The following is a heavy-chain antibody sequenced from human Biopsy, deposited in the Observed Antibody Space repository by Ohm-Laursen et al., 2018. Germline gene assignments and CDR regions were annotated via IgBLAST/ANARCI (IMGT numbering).Heavy chain of an antibody. Sequence: SLRLSCTASGFTFNNYGMQWVRQAPGRGLEWVAFIFYDGSNTYYADSVKGRSTISRDNSRDTLYLQMSSLRAEDTAVYYCAKDRYNYTPIGGFSMDVWGQGTTVTVSS. CDR3: AKDRYNYTPIGGFSMDV. D-gene: IGHD5-18*01. CDR1: GFTFNNYG. CDR2: IFYDGSNT. J-gene: IGHJ6*02. V-gene: IGHV3-30*02.